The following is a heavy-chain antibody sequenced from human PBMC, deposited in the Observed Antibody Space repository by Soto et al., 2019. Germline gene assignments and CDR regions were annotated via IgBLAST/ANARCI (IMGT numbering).Heavy chain of an antibody. CDR1: GGSISTSNW. D-gene: IGHD6-13*01. CDR2: VYRTGST. J-gene: IGHJ4*02. V-gene: IGHV4-4*02. CDR3: ATARATIAAAAIFDC. Sequence: QVQLQESGPGLVKPSGTLSLTCAVSGGSISTSNWWSWVRQPPGKGLEWIGEVYRTGSTNYNRSRESRLTISVDTSKTPFSLTLTSVTPADTAAYYCATARATIAAAAIFDCGGQGTLVTVSP.